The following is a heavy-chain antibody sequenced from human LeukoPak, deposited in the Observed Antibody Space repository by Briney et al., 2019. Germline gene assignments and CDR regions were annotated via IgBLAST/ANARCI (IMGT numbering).Heavy chain of an antibody. CDR1: GFTFSNYA. CDR3: AQGTMVLYYFDY. Sequence: TGGSLRLSCAASGFTFSNYAMSWVRQAPGKGLEWVSLISGSGGSTYYADSVKGRFTISRDNSKNTLYLQMNSLRAEDTAAFYCAQGTMVLYYFDYWGQGTLVTVSS. V-gene: IGHV3-23*01. D-gene: IGHD4/OR15-4a*01. J-gene: IGHJ4*02. CDR2: ISGSGGST.